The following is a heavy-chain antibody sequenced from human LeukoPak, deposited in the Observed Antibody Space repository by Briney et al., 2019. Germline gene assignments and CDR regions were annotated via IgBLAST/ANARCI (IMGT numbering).Heavy chain of an antibody. J-gene: IGHJ4*02. CDR1: GGSISSYY. CDR3: ARAKTGTTNYFDY. Sequence: SETLSLTCTVSGGSISSYYWSWIRQPPGKGLEWIGYIYYSGSTNYNPSLKSRVTISVDTSKNQFSLKLSSVTAADTAVYYCARAKTGTTNYFDYWGQGTLVTVSS. V-gene: IGHV4-59*01. D-gene: IGHD1-7*01. CDR2: IYYSGST.